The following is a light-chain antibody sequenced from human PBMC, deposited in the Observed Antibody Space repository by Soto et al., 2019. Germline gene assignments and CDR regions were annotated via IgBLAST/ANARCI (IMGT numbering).Light chain of an antibody. CDR1: QSLLYSNGYNY. Sequence: DVVMTQSPLSLPVTPGEPASISCRSSQSLLYSNGYNYLDWYLQKPGQSPQLLIYLGSNRASGVPDRSSGSGSGTDFTLKISRVEAEDVGVYYCMQALQTPLTFGGGTKVDIK. CDR3: MQALQTPLT. J-gene: IGKJ4*01. CDR2: LGS. V-gene: IGKV2-28*01.